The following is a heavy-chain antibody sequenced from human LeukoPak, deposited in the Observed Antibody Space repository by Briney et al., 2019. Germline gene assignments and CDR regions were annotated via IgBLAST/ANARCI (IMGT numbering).Heavy chain of an antibody. V-gene: IGHV3-23*01. J-gene: IGHJ4*02. Sequence: AGGSLRLSCAASGFTFSSYAMSWVRQAPGKGLEWVSAISASGGSTYYEDSVKGRFTISRDNSQNTLYLQMISLRAEDTAVYYCAKVAHYYGSGSYYEYYFDYWGQGTLVTVSS. CDR3: AKVAHYYGSGSYYEYYFDY. CDR1: GFTFSSYA. D-gene: IGHD3-10*01. CDR2: ISASGGST.